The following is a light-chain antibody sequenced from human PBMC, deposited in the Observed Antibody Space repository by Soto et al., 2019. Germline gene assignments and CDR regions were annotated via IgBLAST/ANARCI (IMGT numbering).Light chain of an antibody. V-gene: IGKV3-20*01. CDR3: QRHTTSSWT. CDR2: GAS. CDR1: QSVSSSY. J-gene: IGKJ1*01. Sequence: EIVLTQSPGTLSLSPWERATLSCRASQSVSSSYLAWYQQKPGQAPRLLIYGASSRATGIPDRFSGSGSGTDFTLTISRLEPEDFAVYYCQRHTTSSWTFGQGTKVDIK.